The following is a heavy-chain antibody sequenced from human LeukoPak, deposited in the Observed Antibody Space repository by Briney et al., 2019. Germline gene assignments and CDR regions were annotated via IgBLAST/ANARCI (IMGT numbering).Heavy chain of an antibody. CDR1: GGSNTNYY. CDR2: IYYNGST. Sequence: PSETLSLTCTVSGGSNTNYYWIWIQQPPGKGLEWIGYIYYNGSTNYNPSLKSRVALSVDTSKNQFSLKVNSVTPTDAAVYFCARVSPTGGLAYWGQGALVTVSS. D-gene: IGHD1-1*01. CDR3: ARVSPTGGLAY. V-gene: IGHV4-59*01. J-gene: IGHJ4*02.